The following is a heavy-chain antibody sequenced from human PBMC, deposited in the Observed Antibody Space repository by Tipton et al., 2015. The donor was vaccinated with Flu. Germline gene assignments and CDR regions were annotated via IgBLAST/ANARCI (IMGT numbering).Heavy chain of an antibody. Sequence: TLSLTCTDSSGSIGSGSYYWGWIRQPPGKGLEWIGSIYHSGSTYYNPSLKSRVTISVDTSKNQFSLRLTSVTAADTAVYYCARYGFDYTNNWGLGTLVTVSS. D-gene: IGHD4-11*01. CDR1: SGSIGSGSYY. CDR2: IYHSGST. V-gene: IGHV4-39*07. J-gene: IGHJ4*02. CDR3: ARYGFDYTNN.